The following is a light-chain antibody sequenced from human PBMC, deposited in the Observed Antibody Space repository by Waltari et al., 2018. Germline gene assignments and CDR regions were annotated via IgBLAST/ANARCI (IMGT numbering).Light chain of an antibody. Sequence: QSALTQPASVSGSPGQAIIISCTGTGSDVGGCDYVSWYQQYPGKAPRLIIYDVYNRPSGVSNRFSGSKSDNTASLTISGRQAEDESVYYCSSYTSSGVVFGGGTKLTVL. J-gene: IGLJ2*01. CDR3: SSYTSSGVV. CDR1: GSDVGGCDY. V-gene: IGLV2-14*01. CDR2: DVY.